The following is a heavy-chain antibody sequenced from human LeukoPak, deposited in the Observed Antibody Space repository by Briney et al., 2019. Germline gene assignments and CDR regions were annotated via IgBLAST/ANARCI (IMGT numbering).Heavy chain of an antibody. CDR3: ARDSSTSGIDY. Sequence: SETLSLTCTVSGGSISSGGYYWSWIRQHPGKGLEWIGYIYYSGSTYYNPSLKNRVTISVDTSKNQFSLKLSSVTAADTAVYYCARDSSTSGIDYWGQGTLVTVSS. CDR2: IYYSGST. D-gene: IGHD2-2*01. CDR1: GGSISSGGYY. J-gene: IGHJ4*02. V-gene: IGHV4-31*03.